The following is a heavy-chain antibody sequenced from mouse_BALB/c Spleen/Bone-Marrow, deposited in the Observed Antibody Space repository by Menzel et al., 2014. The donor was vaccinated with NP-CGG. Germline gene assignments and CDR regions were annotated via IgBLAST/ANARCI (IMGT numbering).Heavy chain of an antibody. V-gene: IGHV1-9*01. Sequence: VQLVESGAELMRPGASVKISCKATGYTFSSYWTEWVKQRPGHGLEWIGEILPGSGSTIYNEKFKGKATFTADTSSNTAYMQLSSLTSEDSAVYYCAREDYYGSSYFDYWGQGTTLTVSS. CDR3: AREDYYGSSYFDY. D-gene: IGHD1-1*01. J-gene: IGHJ2*01. CDR1: GYTFSSYW. CDR2: ILPGSGST.